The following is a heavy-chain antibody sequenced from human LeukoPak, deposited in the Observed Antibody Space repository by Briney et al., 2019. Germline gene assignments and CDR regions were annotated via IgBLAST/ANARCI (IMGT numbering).Heavy chain of an antibody. V-gene: IGHV3-53*04. Sequence: PGGSLRLSCAASGFTGTTNYMSWVRQAPGKGLEWVSVIYSGGSTYYADSVKGRFTISRHNSKKTLYLQMDSLRDEDTAVYYCARGDFWSGYYTGLYWGQGTLVTVSS. J-gene: IGHJ4*02. CDR3: ARGDFWSGYYTGLY. CDR1: GFTGTTNY. CDR2: IYSGGST. D-gene: IGHD3-3*01.